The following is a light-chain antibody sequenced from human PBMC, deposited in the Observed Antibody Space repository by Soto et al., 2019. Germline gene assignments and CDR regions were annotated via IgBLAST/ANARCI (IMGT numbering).Light chain of an antibody. CDR2: EVS. V-gene: IGLV2-14*01. CDR3: SSYTSINTYV. J-gene: IGLJ1*01. Sequence: QSVLTQPPSVSGAPGQRVTFSCTGTSSDVGTYKYVSWYQQHPGKAPKLMIYEVSNRPSGISNRFSGSKSGNTASLTISGLQAEDEADYYCSSYTSINTYVFGTGTKVTVL. CDR1: SSDVGTYKY.